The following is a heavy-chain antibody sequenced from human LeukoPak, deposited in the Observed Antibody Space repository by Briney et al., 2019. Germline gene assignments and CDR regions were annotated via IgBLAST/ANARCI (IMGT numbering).Heavy chain of an antibody. V-gene: IGHV4-30-2*01. CDR1: GGSVSSGGFS. D-gene: IGHD2/OR15-2a*01. CDR2: ISHTGST. Sequence: SETLSLTCAVSGGSVSSGGFSWRWIRQPPGKGLECIGSISHTGSTYYNPPLKSRVTISVDSSKNQFSLKLSSVTAADTAVYYCAREGYFYGMDVWGQGTTVTVSS. J-gene: IGHJ6*02. CDR3: AREGYFYGMDV.